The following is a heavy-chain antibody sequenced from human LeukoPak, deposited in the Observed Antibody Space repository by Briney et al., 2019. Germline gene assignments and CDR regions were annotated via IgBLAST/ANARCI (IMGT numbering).Heavy chain of an antibody. J-gene: IGHJ4*02. CDR3: AKDPTDSSGWYAGSY. V-gene: IGHV3-23*01. Sequence: PGGSLRLSCAASGFNFDSYAMSWVRQAPGKGLEWVSGINFSGGTTYYADSVKGHFTISRDNSKNTLYLQMNSLRAEDTAVYYCAKDPTDSSGWYAGSYWGQGTLVTVSS. D-gene: IGHD6-19*01. CDR1: GFNFDSYA. CDR2: INFSGGTT.